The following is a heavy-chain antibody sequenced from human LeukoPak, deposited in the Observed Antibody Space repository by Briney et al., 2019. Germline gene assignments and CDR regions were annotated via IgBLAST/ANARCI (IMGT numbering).Heavy chain of an antibody. V-gene: IGHV4-39*01. D-gene: IGHD6-19*01. CDR3: ARPPYSSGWYYFDY. CDR1: GGSISSSSYY. CDR2: IYYSGST. Sequence: SETLSLTCTVSGGSISSSSYYWGWIRQPPGKGLEWIGSIYYSGSTYYNPSLKSRVTISVDTSKNQFSLKLSSVTAADTAVYYCARPPYSSGWYYFDYWGQGTLVTVSS. J-gene: IGHJ4*02.